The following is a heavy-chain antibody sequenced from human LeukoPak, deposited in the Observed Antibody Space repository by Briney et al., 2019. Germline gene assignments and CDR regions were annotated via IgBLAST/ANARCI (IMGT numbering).Heavy chain of an antibody. J-gene: IGHJ5*02. CDR3: ARDPLFGVGYNWFDP. Sequence: ASVKVSCKASGYTFTNYGISWVRQAPGQGLEWMGWVSAYNGNLHYAQKFQGRVSMTTDTSSTTAYMELRSLKSDDTAVYYCARDPLFGVGYNWFDPWGQGTLVTVSS. D-gene: IGHD3-16*01. V-gene: IGHV1-18*04. CDR1: GYTFTNYG. CDR2: VSAYNGNL.